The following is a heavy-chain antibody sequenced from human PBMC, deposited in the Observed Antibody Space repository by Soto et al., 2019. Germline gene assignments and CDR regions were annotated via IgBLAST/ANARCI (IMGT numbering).Heavy chain of an antibody. CDR3: ARVKSHYDILTGYHTGFDY. V-gene: IGHV6-1*01. CDR1: GDSVSSNSAA. J-gene: IGHJ4*02. Sequence: SPTLSLTCAISGDSVSSNSAAWNWIRQSPSRGLEWLGRTYYRSKWYNDYAVSVKSRITINPDTSKNQFSLQLNSVTPEDTAVYYCARVKSHYDILTGYHTGFDYWGQGTLVTVSS. D-gene: IGHD3-9*01. CDR2: TYYRSKWYN.